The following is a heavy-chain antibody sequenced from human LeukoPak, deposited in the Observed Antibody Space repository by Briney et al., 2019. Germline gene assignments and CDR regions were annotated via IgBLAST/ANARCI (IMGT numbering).Heavy chain of an antibody. Sequence: GGSLRLSCAASGFTFSSYEMNWVRQAPGKGLEWVSYISSSGSTIYYADSVKGRFTISRDNAKNSLYLQMNSLRAEDTAVYYCARDTVYGDYDYWGQGTLVTVSS. CDR3: ARDTVYGDYDY. V-gene: IGHV3-48*03. J-gene: IGHJ4*02. CDR1: GFTFSSYE. CDR2: ISSSGSTI. D-gene: IGHD4-17*01.